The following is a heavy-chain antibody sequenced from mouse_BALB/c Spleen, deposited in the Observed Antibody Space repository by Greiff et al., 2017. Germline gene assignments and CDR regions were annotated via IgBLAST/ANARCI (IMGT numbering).Heavy chain of an antibody. D-gene: IGHD2-4*01. CDR1: GISITTGNYR. CDR2: IYYSGTI. J-gene: IGHJ4*01. V-gene: IGHV3-5*02. CDR3: AREYYDYDAYYAMDY. Sequence: EVQLVESGPGLVKPSQTVSLTCTVTGISITTGNYRWSWIRQFPGNKLEWIGYIYYSGTITYNPSLTSRTTITRDTSKNQFFLEMNSLTAEDTATYYCAREYYDYDAYYAMDYWGQGTSVTVSS.